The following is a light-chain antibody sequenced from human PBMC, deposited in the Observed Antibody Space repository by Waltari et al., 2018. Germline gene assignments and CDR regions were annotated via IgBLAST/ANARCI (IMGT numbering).Light chain of an antibody. CDR1: QSINTW. CDR3: QQYNSYSHT. Sequence: DIQMTQSPSALSASVGDRVTITCRASQSINTWLAWYQQKPGKVPQLLIYKASTLESGVPSRLSGSGSGTEFTLTISSLQPDDFATYYCQQYNSYSHTFGQGTKLEMK. J-gene: IGKJ2*01. CDR2: KAS. V-gene: IGKV1-5*03.